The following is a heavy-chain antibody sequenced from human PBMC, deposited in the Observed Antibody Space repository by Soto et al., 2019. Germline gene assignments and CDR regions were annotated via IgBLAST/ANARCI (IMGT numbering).Heavy chain of an antibody. CDR1: GGSFSGYY. J-gene: IGHJ3*02. Sequence: SETLSLTCAVCGGSFSGYYWSWIRQPPGKGLEWIGEINHSGSTNYNPSLKSRVTISVDTSKNQFSLKLSSVTAADTAVYYCARRRRTFYYGSGTLAAFDIWGQGTMVTVSS. CDR2: INHSGST. D-gene: IGHD3-10*01. V-gene: IGHV4-34*01. CDR3: ARRRRTFYYGSGTLAAFDI.